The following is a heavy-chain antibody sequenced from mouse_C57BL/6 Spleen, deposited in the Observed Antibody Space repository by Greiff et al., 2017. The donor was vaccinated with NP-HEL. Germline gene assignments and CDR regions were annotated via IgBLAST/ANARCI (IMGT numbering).Heavy chain of an antibody. CDR2: IDPSDSYT. V-gene: IGHV1-69*01. CDR3: ATGTYYAMDY. J-gene: IGHJ4*01. CDR1: GYTFTSYW. Sequence: VQLQQSGAELVMPGASVKLSCKASGYTFTSYWMHWVKQRPGQGLEWIGEIDPSDSYTNYNQKFKGKSTLTVDKSSSTAYMQLSSLTSEDSAVYYCATGTYYAMDYWGQGTSVTVSS. D-gene: IGHD4-1*01.